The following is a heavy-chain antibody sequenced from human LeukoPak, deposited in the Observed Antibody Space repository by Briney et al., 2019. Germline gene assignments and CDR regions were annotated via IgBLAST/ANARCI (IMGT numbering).Heavy chain of an antibody. Sequence: SVKVSCKASGGTFSSYAISWVRQAPGQGLEWMGGIIPMFGTANYAQKFQGRVTITADESTSTAYMELSSLRSEDTAVYYCARNAVPDRPFSGMDVWGKGTTVTVSS. CDR3: ARNAVPDRPFSGMDV. CDR1: GGTFSSYA. J-gene: IGHJ6*04. D-gene: IGHD2-2*01. V-gene: IGHV1-69*13. CDR2: IIPMFGTA.